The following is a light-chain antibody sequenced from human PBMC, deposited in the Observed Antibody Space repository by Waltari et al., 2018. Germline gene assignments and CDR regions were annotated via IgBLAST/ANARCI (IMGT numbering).Light chain of an antibody. J-gene: IGKJ1*01. V-gene: IGKV3-20*01. CDR1: QSVGKY. Sequence: EIGLTQSPGTLSLSPGERATLSCRASQSVGKYLVWDQQKPGQALRLLIYDASIRATGSPDRFIGSGSGTDVSLTSSRLEPEESAVYYCQKYVNLPATFGKGTKWEI. CDR2: DAS. CDR3: QKYVNLPAT.